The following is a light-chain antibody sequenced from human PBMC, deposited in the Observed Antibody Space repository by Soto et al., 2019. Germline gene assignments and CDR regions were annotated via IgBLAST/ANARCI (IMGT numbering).Light chain of an antibody. V-gene: IGKV3-11*01. CDR3: QQRYNWPPLT. CDR2: DTF. Sequence: EIVLTQSPATLSLSPGERATLSCRVSQSVSGYLAWYQQKPGQAPRLLIYDTFNRATDIPARFSGSGSGTDFTLTISSLEPEDFAVYYCQQRYNWPPLTFGGGTKVEIK. CDR1: QSVSGY. J-gene: IGKJ4*01.